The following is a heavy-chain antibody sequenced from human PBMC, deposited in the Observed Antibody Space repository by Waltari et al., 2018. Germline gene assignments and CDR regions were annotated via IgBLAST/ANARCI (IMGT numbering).Heavy chain of an antibody. D-gene: IGHD6-13*01. J-gene: IGHJ5*01. CDR3: AKVSEYTSGWYGWFDS. V-gene: IGHV4-4*02. CDR2: RYHSGST. Sequence: QVQLQESGPGLVKPSETLSLTCAVPGVSISSTNWGSGVRQSPGKGLEWIGDRYHSGSTNYNPSLESRLTISIDKSKNQFSLRLTSVTAADTAVYYCAKVSEYTSGWYGWFDSWGQGTLVTVSS. CDR1: GVSISSTNW.